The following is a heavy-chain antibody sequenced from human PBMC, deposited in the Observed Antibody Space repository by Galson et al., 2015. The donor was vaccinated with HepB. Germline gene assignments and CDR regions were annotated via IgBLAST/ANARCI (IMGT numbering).Heavy chain of an antibody. V-gene: IGHV1-69*04. D-gene: IGHD1-1*01. J-gene: IGHJ4*02. CDR3: ARVLGRREGPLGY. Sequence: SVKVSCKASGGTFSNYAISWVRQAPGQGLEWMGRIIPSLDSTNYAQNFQGRVTITADKSTNTAYMELSSLRSGDTAVYYCARVLGRREGPLGYWCQGSLVTVSS. CDR1: GGTFSNYA. CDR2: IIPSLDST.